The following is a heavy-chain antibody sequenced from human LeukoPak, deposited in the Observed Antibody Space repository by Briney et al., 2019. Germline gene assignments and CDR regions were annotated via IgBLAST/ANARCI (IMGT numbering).Heavy chain of an antibody. CDR1: GGSISSYY. CDR3: ARQIASAGTAGFDF. J-gene: IGHJ4*02. V-gene: IGHV4-4*07. Sequence: PSETLSLTCTVSGGSISSYYWSWIRQPAGKGLEWIGRIYSTGSTDYNPSLKSRVTMSVDTSKNQFSLRLRSVTAADTAVYYCARQIASAGTAGFDFWGQGALVTVSS. D-gene: IGHD6-13*01. CDR2: IYSTGST.